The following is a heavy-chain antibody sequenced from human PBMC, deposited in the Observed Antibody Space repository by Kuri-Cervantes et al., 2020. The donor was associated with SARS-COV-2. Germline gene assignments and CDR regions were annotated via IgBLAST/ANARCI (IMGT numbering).Heavy chain of an antibody. CDR1: GGSISSSSYY. CDR3: SRHYITRYIDL. Sequence: SETLSLTCTVSGGSISSSSYYWGWIRQPPGKGLEWIGSIYYTGSTYYNPFLKSLGTISVDTSKNQFSLKLSSVTAADTAGYYCSRHYITRYIDLWGRGTLVTVSS. V-gene: IGHV4-39*01. J-gene: IGHJ2*01. CDR2: IYYTGST. D-gene: IGHD2-2*01.